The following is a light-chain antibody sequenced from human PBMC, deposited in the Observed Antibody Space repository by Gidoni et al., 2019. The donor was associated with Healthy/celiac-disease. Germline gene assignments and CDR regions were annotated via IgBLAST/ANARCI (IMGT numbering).Light chain of an antibody. CDR2: YDD. CDR1: SSNIGHNA. J-gene: IGLJ2*01. CDR3: AAWDDSLNGVV. V-gene: IGLV1-36*01. Sequence: QSVLTQPPSVSEAARQRVTISCSGSSSNIGHNAVNWYQRRPGKAPKLLIYYDDLLPSGVSDRFSGSKSGPSASLAISGLQSEDEADYYCAAWDDSLNGVVFGGGTKLTVL.